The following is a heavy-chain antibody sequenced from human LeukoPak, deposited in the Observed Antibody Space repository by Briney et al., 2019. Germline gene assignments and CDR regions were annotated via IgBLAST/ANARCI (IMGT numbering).Heavy chain of an antibody. CDR1: GGSISSSSFY. CDR3: AREGDSSGWYRINWFDP. D-gene: IGHD6-19*01. CDR2: IYYSGST. V-gene: IGHV4-39*07. Sequence: RPAETLCLSCTASGGSISSSSFYWGWLRQPPGKGLEWIGSIYYSGSTYCNPSIKSRVTISVDTSMYKFYLRLSSVTAPVSAVSNCAREGDSSGWYRINWFDPWGQGTLVTVSS. J-gene: IGHJ5*02.